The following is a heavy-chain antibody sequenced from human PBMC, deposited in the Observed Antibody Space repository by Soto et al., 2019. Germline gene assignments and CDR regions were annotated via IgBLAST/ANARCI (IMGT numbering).Heavy chain of an antibody. Sequence: GSLRLSCAASGFTFSSYAMSWVRQAPGKGLEWVSAISGSGGSTYYADSVKGRFTISRDNSKNTLYLQMNSLRAEDTAVYYCARNQVLRFLEWLLAPSDYWGRGTLVTVSS. CDR1: GFTFSSYA. CDR3: ARNQVLRFLEWLLAPSDY. CDR2: ISGSGGST. V-gene: IGHV3-23*01. J-gene: IGHJ4*02. D-gene: IGHD3-3*01.